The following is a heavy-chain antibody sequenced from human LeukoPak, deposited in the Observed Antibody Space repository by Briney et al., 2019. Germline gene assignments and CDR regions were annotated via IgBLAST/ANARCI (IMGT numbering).Heavy chain of an antibody. CDR3: ASSSGYGRYYFDY. CDR1: GGSISSGSYY. V-gene: IGHV4-61*02. CDR2: IYTSGST. Sequence: SQTLSLTCTVSGGSISSGSYYWSWIRQPAGKGLEWIGRIYTSGSTNYNPSLKSRVTISVDTSKNQFSLKLSSVTAADTAVYYCASSSGYGRYYFDYWGQGTLVTVSS. J-gene: IGHJ4*02. D-gene: IGHD6-25*01.